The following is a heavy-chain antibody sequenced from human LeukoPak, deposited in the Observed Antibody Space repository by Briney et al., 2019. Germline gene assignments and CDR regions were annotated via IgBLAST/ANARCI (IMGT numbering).Heavy chain of an antibody. CDR1: GFTFSSYA. CDR2: ISYDGSNK. J-gene: IGHJ4*02. Sequence: GGSLRLSCAASGFTFSSYAMHWVRQAPGKGLEWVAVISYDGSNKYYADSVKGRFTISRDNSKNTLYLQMNGLRAEDTAVYYCARGLYYYDSSGYIGRGQGTLVTVSS. V-gene: IGHV3-30-3*01. CDR3: ARGLYYYDSSGYIG. D-gene: IGHD3-22*01.